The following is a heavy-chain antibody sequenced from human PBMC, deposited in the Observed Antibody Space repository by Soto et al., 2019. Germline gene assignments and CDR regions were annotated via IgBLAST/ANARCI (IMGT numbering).Heavy chain of an antibody. J-gene: IGHJ6*02. V-gene: IGHV3-7*03. CDR1: GFTFSSYW. D-gene: IGHD6-6*01. CDR3: AKDAGWAARVSGMDV. CDR2: IKQDGSEK. Sequence: EVQLVESGGGLVQPGGSLRLSCAASGFTFSSYWMSWVRQAPGKGLEWVANIKQDGSEKYYVDSVKGRFTISRDNAKNSLYLQMNSLRAEDTAVYYCAKDAGWAARVSGMDVWGQGTTVTVSS.